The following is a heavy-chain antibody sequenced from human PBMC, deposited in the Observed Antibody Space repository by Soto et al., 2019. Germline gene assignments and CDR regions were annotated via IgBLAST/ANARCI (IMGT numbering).Heavy chain of an antibody. V-gene: IGHV4-39*01. D-gene: IGHD1-26*01. Sequence: QLQLQESGPGLVKPSETLSLTCTVSGGSISSSSRYWGWIRQPPGKGLEWIGSKYISGSTFYNPSLKSRVTISEDTPKNQFSLKLSSVTAADTAVYYCASTTLSGSYYFDYWGQGTLVTVSS. CDR1: GGSISSSSRY. CDR3: ASTTLSGSYYFDY. J-gene: IGHJ4*02. CDR2: KYISGST.